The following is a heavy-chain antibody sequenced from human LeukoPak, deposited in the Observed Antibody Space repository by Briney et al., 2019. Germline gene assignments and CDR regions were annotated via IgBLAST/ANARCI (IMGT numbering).Heavy chain of an antibody. D-gene: IGHD6-13*01. CDR1: GGSFSGYY. CDR3: ASIGLRSSWYPGYFQH. Sequence: SETLSLTCAVYGGSFSGYYWSWIRQPPGKGLEWIGEINHSGSTNYNPSLKSRVTISVDTSKNQFSLKLSSVTAADTAVYYCASIGLRSSWYPGYFQHWGQGTLVTVSS. J-gene: IGHJ1*01. CDR2: INHSGST. V-gene: IGHV4-34*01.